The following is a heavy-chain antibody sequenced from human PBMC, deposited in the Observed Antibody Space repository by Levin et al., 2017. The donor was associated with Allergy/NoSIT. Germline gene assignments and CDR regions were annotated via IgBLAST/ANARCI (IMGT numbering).Heavy chain of an antibody. CDR1: GFTFSSYA. D-gene: IGHD3-16*02. Sequence: GGSLRLSCEASGFTFSSYAMHWVRQAPGKGLEWVAVITYDGSNKYYADSVKGRFTISRDNSKNTLYLQMNSLRAEDTSVYYCAREFFGGVVVKYYFDYWGQGSLVTVSS. CDR3: AREFFGGVVVKYYFDY. V-gene: IGHV3-30-3*01. CDR2: ITYDGSNK. J-gene: IGHJ4*02.